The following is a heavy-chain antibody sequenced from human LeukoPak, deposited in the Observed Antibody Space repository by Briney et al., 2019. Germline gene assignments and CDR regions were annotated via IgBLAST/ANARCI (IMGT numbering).Heavy chain of an antibody. CDR2: ISSDGSTT. CDR1: GFTFSSYA. Sequence: GGSLRLSCAASGFTFSSYAMSWVRQAPGKGLEWVSRISSDGSTTHYADSVKGRFTISRDNAKNTLFLHMNSLRAEDTAVYYCNVRWGPNSDYWGQGTLVTVSS. J-gene: IGHJ4*02. V-gene: IGHV3-74*01. CDR3: NVRWGPNSDY. D-gene: IGHD7-27*01.